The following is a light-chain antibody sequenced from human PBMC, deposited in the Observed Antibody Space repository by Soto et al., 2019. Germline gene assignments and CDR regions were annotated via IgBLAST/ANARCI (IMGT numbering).Light chain of an antibody. CDR1: QSVSSSY. V-gene: IGKV3-20*01. J-gene: IGKJ5*01. Sequence: EIVLTHSPGTLSLSPGDRASLSRKASQSVSSSYLAWYQQKPGQAHRLLIYGASSRATGIPDRFSGSGSGTDFTLTISRLEPEEFAVYYCKQYGSSPITVGKGTRLEIK. CDR3: KQYGSSPIT. CDR2: GAS.